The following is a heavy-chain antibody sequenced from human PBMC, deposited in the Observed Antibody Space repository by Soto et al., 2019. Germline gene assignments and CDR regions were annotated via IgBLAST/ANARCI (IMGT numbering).Heavy chain of an antibody. CDR3: AKSFSSSWYDYFDY. D-gene: IGHD6-13*01. J-gene: IGHJ4*02. CDR2: ISGSGGST. V-gene: IGHV3-23*01. Sequence: GGSLRLSCAASGITIRTYAMSWVRQAPGKGLEWVSAISGSGGSTYYADSVKGRFTISRDKSKNTLYLQMNSLKAEDTALYYCAKSFSSSWYDYFDYWGEGSLVAVSS. CDR1: GITIRTYA.